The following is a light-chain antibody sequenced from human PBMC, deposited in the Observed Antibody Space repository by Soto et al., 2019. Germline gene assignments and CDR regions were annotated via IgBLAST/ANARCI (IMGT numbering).Light chain of an antibody. CDR2: EVS. V-gene: IGLV2-14*01. Sequence: QSALRPPASVSGSPGQSNTISCTGTISDVGGYNYVSWYQQHPGKAPKLMIYEVSNRPSGVSNRFYGSKSGNTASLTISGLQAEDEADYYCSSYTSSSTPYVFGTGTTVTV. CDR1: ISDVGGYNY. CDR3: SSYTSSSTPYV. J-gene: IGLJ1*01.